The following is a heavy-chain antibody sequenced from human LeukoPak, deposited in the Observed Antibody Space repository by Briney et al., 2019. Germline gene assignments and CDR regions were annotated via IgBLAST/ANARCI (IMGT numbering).Heavy chain of an antibody. Sequence: GGSLRLSCAASGFTFSSYWMNWVRRAPGKGLEWVANINGDGRDKYYVGSVRGRFTISRDNADNALYLQMNSLRGDDTAVYYCARGVDSAIDWWGQGTLVTVSP. CDR1: GFTFSSYW. CDR2: INGDGRDK. D-gene: IGHD3-9*01. V-gene: IGHV3-7*01. J-gene: IGHJ4*02. CDR3: ARGVDSAIDW.